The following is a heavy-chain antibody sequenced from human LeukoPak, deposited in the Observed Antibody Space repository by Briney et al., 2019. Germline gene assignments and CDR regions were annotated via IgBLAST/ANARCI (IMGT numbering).Heavy chain of an antibody. CDR2: IYTSGST. Sequence: PSETLSLTCTVSGGSISSGSYYWSWIRQPAGKGLEWIGRIYTSGSTNYNPSLKSRVTMSVDTSMNQFSLKLSSVTAADTAVYYCARLKAATYYFDYWGQGTLVTVSS. V-gene: IGHV4-61*02. CDR3: ARLKAATYYFDY. D-gene: IGHD6-13*01. J-gene: IGHJ4*02. CDR1: GGSISSGSYY.